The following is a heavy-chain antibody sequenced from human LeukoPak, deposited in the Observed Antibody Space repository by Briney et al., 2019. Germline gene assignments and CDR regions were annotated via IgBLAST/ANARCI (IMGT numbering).Heavy chain of an antibody. CDR3: ARDGKEISYYDILTGYSEYYFDY. V-gene: IGHV3-30*04. D-gene: IGHD3-9*01. CDR1: GFTFSSYA. Sequence: PGRSLRLSCAASGFTFSSYAMHWVRQAPGKGLEWVAVISYDGSNKYYADSVKGRFTISRDNSKNTLYLQMNSLRAEDTAVYCCARDGKEISYYDILTGYSEYYFDYWGQGTLVTVSS. CDR2: ISYDGSNK. J-gene: IGHJ4*02.